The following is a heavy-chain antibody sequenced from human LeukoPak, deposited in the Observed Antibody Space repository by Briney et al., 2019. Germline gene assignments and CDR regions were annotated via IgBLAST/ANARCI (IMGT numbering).Heavy chain of an antibody. CDR3: AKGPSAWGSYYFDY. V-gene: IGHV3-30*18. Sequence: SGGSLRLSCAASGFTFSSYGMHWVRQAPGKGLEWVAVISYDGSNKYYADSVKGRFTISRDNSKNTLYLQMNSLRAEDTAVYYCAKGPSAWGSYYFDYWGQGTLVTVSS. D-gene: IGHD3-16*01. CDR2: ISYDGSNK. J-gene: IGHJ4*02. CDR1: GFTFSSYG.